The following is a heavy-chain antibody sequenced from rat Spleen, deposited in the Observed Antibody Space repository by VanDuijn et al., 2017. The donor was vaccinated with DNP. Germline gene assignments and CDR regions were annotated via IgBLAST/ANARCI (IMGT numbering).Heavy chain of an antibody. CDR2: INHSGNT. D-gene: IGHD1-2*01. Sequence: EVQLQESGPGLVRPSQSLSLTCSVTGYSITSNYWGWIRKFPGDKMEWIGYINHSGNTGYNPSLKSRISITKDTSKNQFFLHLSSVTTEDTATYFCASPQLYDNWFTYWGQGVMVTVSS. V-gene: IGHV3-1*01. J-gene: IGHJ2*01. CDR3: ASPQLYDNWFTY. CDR1: GYSITSNY.